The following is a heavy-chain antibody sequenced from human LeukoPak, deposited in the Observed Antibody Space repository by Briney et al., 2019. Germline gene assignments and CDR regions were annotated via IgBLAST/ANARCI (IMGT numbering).Heavy chain of an antibody. Sequence: SSQTLSLTCTVSGGSISSGSYYWSWIRQPAGKGLEWIGRIYTSGSTNYNPSRKTRVTISLDTSKNQFSLKLSSVTAADTAVYYCARSRIVVVSYYYMDFWGKGTTVTVSS. CDR1: GGSISSGSYY. V-gene: IGHV4-61*02. D-gene: IGHD3-22*01. CDR3: ARSRIVVVSYYYMDF. J-gene: IGHJ6*03. CDR2: IYTSGST.